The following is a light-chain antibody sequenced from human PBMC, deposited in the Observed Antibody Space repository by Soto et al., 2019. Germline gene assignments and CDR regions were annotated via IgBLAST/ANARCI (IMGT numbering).Light chain of an antibody. J-gene: IGLJ1*01. Sequence: SVLTQPASVSGSPGQSITISCTGTSSDVGAYNYDSWYQQYPGEAPKVIIYDVSHRPAGVSNRFSGSKSGNTASLTISGLQTQDEAAYYCSSYTSATTYVFGTGTKVTVL. V-gene: IGLV2-14*01. CDR3: SSYTSATTYV. CDR2: DVS. CDR1: SSDVGAYNY.